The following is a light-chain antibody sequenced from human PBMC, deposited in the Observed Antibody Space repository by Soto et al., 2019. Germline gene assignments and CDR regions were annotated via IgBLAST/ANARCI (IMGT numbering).Light chain of an antibody. V-gene: IGKV3-11*01. Sequence: HSVSSYLAWYQQKPGQAPRLLIYDASNRATGIPARFSGSGSGTDSALPISRLAPEAFALSNCERPSTAPWRFAQGTKVDIK. CDR3: ERPSTAPWR. J-gene: IGKJ1*01. CDR1: HSVSSY. CDR2: DAS.